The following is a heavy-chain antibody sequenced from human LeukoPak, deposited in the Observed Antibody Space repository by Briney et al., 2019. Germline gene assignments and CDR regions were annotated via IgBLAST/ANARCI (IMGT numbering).Heavy chain of an antibody. CDR1: GGSISSGDYY. V-gene: IGHV4-30-4*01. Sequence: SETLSLTCTVSGGSISSGDYYWSWIRQPPGKGLEWIGYIYYSGSTYYNPSLKSRVTISVDTSKNQFSLKLSSVTAADTAVYYCARGSSGYYYSYFDYWGQGTLVTVSS. D-gene: IGHD3-22*01. CDR2: IYYSGST. J-gene: IGHJ4*02. CDR3: ARGSSGYYYSYFDY.